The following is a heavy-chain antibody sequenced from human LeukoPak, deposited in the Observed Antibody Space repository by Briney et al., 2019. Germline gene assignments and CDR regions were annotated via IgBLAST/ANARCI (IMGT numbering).Heavy chain of an antibody. J-gene: IGHJ5*02. V-gene: IGHV4-34*01. CDR3: ASVPTTVTTKNWFDP. D-gene: IGHD4-17*01. CDR1: GGSFSGYY. Sequence: SETLSLTCAVYGGSFSGYYWSWIRQPPGKGLEWIGEINHSGSTNYNPSLKSRVTISVDTSKNQFSLKLSSVTAADTAVYYCASVPTTVTTKNWFDPWGQGTLVTVSP. CDR2: INHSGST.